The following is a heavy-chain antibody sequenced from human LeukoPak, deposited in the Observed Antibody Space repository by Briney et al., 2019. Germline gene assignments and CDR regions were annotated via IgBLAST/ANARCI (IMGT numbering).Heavy chain of an antibody. CDR3: AKDSAAVGDYFDY. CDR2: ISWNSGTI. V-gene: IGHV3-9*01. CDR1: GFTFDDYA. Sequence: GGSLRLSCAASGFTFDDYAMHWVRQAPGKGLEWASTISWNSGTIGYADSVKGRFTISRDNAKNSLYLQMNSLRAEDTALYYCAKDSAAVGDYFDYWGQGTLVTVSP. J-gene: IGHJ4*02. D-gene: IGHD6-13*01.